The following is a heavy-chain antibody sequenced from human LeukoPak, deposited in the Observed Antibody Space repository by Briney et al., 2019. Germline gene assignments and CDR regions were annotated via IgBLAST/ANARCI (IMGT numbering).Heavy chain of an antibody. J-gene: IGHJ4*02. Sequence: GGSLRLSCAASGFTFSSYRIHWVRLVPGEGLVWVSRINGDGRFMYYADSVKGRFTIFRDNAKNTLYLQMNSLRAEDTAVYYCAREGLGYSYGYWGQGILVSVSS. CDR3: AREGLGYSYGY. CDR2: INGDGRFM. CDR1: GFTFSSYR. D-gene: IGHD5-18*01. V-gene: IGHV3-74*01.